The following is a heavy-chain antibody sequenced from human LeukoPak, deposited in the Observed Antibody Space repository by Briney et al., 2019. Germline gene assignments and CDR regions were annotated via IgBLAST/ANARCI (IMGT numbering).Heavy chain of an antibody. Sequence: ASLKVSSKASGYTFTGYYMQWVRQAPGQGLECMGRINPNSGGTNYAQKFQGRVTMTRDTSISTAYMELSRLRSDDTAVYYCARAYSGSYYRLGYFDYWGQGTLVTVSS. CDR3: ARAYSGSYYRLGYFDY. J-gene: IGHJ4*02. CDR1: GYTFTGYY. CDR2: INPNSGGT. V-gene: IGHV1-2*06. D-gene: IGHD1-26*01.